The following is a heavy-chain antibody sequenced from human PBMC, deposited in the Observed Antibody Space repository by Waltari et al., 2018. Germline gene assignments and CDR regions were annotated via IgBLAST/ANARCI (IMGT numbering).Heavy chain of an antibody. J-gene: IGHJ2*01. CDR1: GFSINSAYY. CDR2: IYHVGST. V-gene: IGHV4-38-2*01. Sequence: QVQLQESGPGLVEPSETLSLTCAVSGFSINSAYYWGWIRQPPEKGLAWIGSIYHVGSTYYNPSLKSRVTISMDTSKNQFSLKLNSVTAADTAIYYCARGGFDSDCYFDLWGRGTLVTVSS. CDR3: ARGGFDSDCYFDL. D-gene: IGHD1-26*01.